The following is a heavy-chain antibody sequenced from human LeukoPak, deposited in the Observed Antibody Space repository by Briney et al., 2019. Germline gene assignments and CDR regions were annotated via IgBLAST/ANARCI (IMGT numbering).Heavy chain of an antibody. Sequence: PGASVKVSCKASGYTFTGYYMHWVRQAPGQGLEWMGWINPNSGGTNYAQKFQGRVTMTWDTSISTAYMGLSRLRSDDTAVYYCVWPLSDSSGYRDYWGQGTLVTVSS. J-gene: IGHJ4*02. CDR2: INPNSGGT. CDR1: GYTFTGYY. V-gene: IGHV1-2*02. CDR3: VWPLSDSSGYRDY. D-gene: IGHD3-22*01.